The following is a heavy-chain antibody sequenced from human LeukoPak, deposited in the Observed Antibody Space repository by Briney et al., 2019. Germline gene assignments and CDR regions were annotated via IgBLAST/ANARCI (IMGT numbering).Heavy chain of an antibody. Sequence: GGSLRLSRAASGFTFSSYGMHWVRQAPGKGLEWVAFIRYDGSNKYYADSVKGRFTISRDNAKNSLYLQMDSLSAEDTAVYYCARQSTAAYSMNFNYWGQGTLVTVSS. CDR3: ARQSTAAYSMNFNY. V-gene: IGHV3-30*02. D-gene: IGHD6-6*01. J-gene: IGHJ4*02. CDR2: IRYDGSNK. CDR1: GFTFSSYG.